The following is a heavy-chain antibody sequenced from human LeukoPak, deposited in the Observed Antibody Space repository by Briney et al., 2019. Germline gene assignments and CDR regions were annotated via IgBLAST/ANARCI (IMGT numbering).Heavy chain of an antibody. CDR2: IKQDGSEK. Sequence: GGPLTLSCLPSGFTFNSNWMSGARQAPGKGLEGVANIKQDGSEKYYVDSVKGRFTISRDNTKNSVSLQMNSLRAEDTAMYYCARDKYYDRYFDAWGQGILVTVSS. D-gene: IGHD3-22*01. CDR1: GFTFNSNW. J-gene: IGHJ4*02. V-gene: IGHV3-7*01. CDR3: ARDKYYDRYFDA.